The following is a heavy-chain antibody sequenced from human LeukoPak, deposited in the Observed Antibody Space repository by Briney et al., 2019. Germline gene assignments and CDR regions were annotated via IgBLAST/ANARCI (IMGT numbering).Heavy chain of an antibody. J-gene: IGHJ4*02. V-gene: IGHV4-34*01. Sequence: SETLSLTCAVYGGSFSVYYWSWVRQPPGKGLEWIGEINHSGSTNYNPSLKSRVTISVDTSKNQFSLKLSSVTAADTAVYYCARGARPLHYYDSSGYYWGTERHYYFDYWGQGTLVTVSS. CDR3: ARGARPLHYYDSSGYYWGTERHYYFDY. CDR2: INHSGST. CDR1: GGSFSVYY. D-gene: IGHD3-22*01.